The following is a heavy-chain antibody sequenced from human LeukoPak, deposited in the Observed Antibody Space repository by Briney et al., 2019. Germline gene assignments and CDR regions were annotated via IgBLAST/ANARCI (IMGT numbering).Heavy chain of an antibody. CDR1: GFTFSNYW. CDR3: ASIGPDAFDI. Sequence: GGSLRLSCAASGFTFSNYWMNWVRQAPGKGLEWVANMNHDGSEKYYIDSVKGRFTISRDNAKNSLYLQMNSLRAEDTAVYYCASIGPDAFDIWGQGTMVTVSS. J-gene: IGHJ3*02. V-gene: IGHV3-7*01. CDR2: MNHDGSEK. D-gene: IGHD1-26*01.